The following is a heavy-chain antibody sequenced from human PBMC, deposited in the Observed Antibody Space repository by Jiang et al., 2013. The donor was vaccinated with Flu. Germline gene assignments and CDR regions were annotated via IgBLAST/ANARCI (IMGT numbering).Heavy chain of an antibody. J-gene: IGHJ4*02. CDR2: TRNKANSYTT. CDR3: ARGGMTPFDD. Sequence: WVGRTRNKANSYTTEYAASVKGRFTISRDDSKNSLFLQMNSLKTEDTAVYYCARGGMTPFDDWGQGTLVTVSS. D-gene: IGHD1-1*01. V-gene: IGHV3-72*01.